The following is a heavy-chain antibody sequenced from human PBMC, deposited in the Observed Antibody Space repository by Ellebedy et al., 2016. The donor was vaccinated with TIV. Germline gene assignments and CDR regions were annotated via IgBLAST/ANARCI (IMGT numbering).Heavy chain of an antibody. Sequence: MPSETLSLTCSVSGGSISNYYWSWIRQPAGKGLEWIGRLYSSGSSNYNPSLKSRVSMSVDTSKNQFSLNLNSVTAADTGVYYCARVGRFLYYGMDGWGQGTTVTVSS. D-gene: IGHD2/OR15-2a*01. CDR2: LYSSGSS. CDR3: ARVGRFLYYGMDG. CDR1: GGSISNYY. V-gene: IGHV4-4*07. J-gene: IGHJ6*02.